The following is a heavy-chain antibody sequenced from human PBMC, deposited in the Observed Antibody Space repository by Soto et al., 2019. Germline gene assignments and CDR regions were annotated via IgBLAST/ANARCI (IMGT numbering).Heavy chain of an antibody. D-gene: IGHD2-2*01. CDR1: GGSFSGYY. CDR2: INHSGST. V-gene: IGHV4-34*01. CDR3: ARGDCSSTSCYWGSLQNNWFDP. J-gene: IGHJ5*02. Sequence: PSETLSLTCAVYGGSFSGYYWSWIRQPPGKGLEWIGEINHSGSTNYNPSLKSRVTISVDTSKNQFSLKLSSLTAADTAVYYCARGDCSSTSCYWGSLQNNWFDPWGQGTLVTVSS.